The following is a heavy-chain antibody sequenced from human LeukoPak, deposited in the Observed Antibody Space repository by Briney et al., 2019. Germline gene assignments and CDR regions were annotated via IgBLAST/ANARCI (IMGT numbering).Heavy chain of an antibody. J-gene: IGHJ5*02. CDR2: ISYDGSNK. V-gene: IGHV3-30-3*01. CDR1: GFTFSSYA. Sequence: HPGGSLRLSCAASGFTFSSYAMHWVRQAPGKGLEWVAVISYDGSNKYYADSVKGRFTISRDNSKNTLYLQMNSLRAEDTAVYYCAKGVSQYQLLANWFDPWGQGTLVTVSS. D-gene: IGHD2-2*01. CDR3: AKGVSQYQLLANWFDP.